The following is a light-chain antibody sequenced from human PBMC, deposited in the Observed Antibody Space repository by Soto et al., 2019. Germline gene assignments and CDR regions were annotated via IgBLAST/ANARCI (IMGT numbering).Light chain of an antibody. CDR2: GAS. V-gene: IGKV3-20*01. CDR3: QLYGASPYT. CDR1: QSVRSNY. Sequence: EIVLTQSPGTLSLSPGERATLSCRASQSVRSNYLAWYQQKPGQAPRLLIYGASSRATGIPDRFSGTGSGTDFTLTISRLEPVDFAVYYSQLYGASPYTFGQGTNLEIK. J-gene: IGKJ2*01.